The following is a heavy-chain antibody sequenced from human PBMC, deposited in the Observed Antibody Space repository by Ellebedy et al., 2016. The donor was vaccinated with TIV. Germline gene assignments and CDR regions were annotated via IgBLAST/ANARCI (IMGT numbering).Heavy chain of an antibody. J-gene: IGHJ4*02. CDR3: ASLPYDFWSGYYPDY. CDR1: GASVSVGTYY. V-gene: IGHV4-61*01. Sequence: GSLRLXCAVSGASVSVGTYYWSLIRQPPGKGLEWIGNIYYSGSTNYNPSLRSRVLISLDTSKNQFSLKLSSVTAADTAVYYCASLPYDFWSGYYPDYWGQGTLVTVSS. D-gene: IGHD3-3*01. CDR2: IYYSGST.